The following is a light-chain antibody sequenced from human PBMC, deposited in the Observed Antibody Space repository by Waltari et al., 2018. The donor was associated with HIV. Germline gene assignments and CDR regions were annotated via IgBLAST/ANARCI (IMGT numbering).Light chain of an antibody. CDR2: STS. V-gene: IGKV1-39*01. CDR1: QTPTGS. J-gene: IGKJ2*01. Sequence: DFQMTQSPSSLSASVGDRVTMFCRASQTPTGSVNWYRQRPGKAPSLLIYSTSTLQSGVPSRFAGSGSGTDFTLTISDLQPEDFATYYCQHTDDSPMYTFGQGTRVEIK. CDR3: QHTDDSPMYT.